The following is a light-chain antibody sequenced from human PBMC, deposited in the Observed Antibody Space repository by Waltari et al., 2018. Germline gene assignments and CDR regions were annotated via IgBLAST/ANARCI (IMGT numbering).Light chain of an antibody. CDR1: QSVTGSY. CDR2: GAS. J-gene: IGKJ4*01. V-gene: IGKV3-20*01. CDR3: QQYGSTPLT. Sequence: EVVLTQSPGTLSLSPGERATLPCRASQSVTGSYLAWYQQKPGQAPRLLIYGASSRATGIPDRFSGSESGTDFTLTISRLEPEDFAVYFCQQYGSTPLTFGGGTKVEIK.